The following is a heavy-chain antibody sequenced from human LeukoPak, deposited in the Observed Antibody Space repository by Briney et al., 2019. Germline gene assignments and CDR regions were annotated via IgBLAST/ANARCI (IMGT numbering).Heavy chain of an antibody. CDR1: GFTFSDYH. J-gene: IGHJ5*02. V-gene: IGHV3-23*01. CDR2: ISAGGVSLFSGSGSTT. D-gene: IGHD3-10*01. Sequence: GGSLRLSCAASGFTFSDYHMSWIRQAPGKGLQWVSVISAGGVSLFSGSGSTTYYADSVEGRFTISRDNSKNTLYLQMNSLRADDTAVYFCAKMSGVVWFGELRLPFDPWGQGTLVTVSS. CDR3: AKMSGVVWFGELRLPFDP.